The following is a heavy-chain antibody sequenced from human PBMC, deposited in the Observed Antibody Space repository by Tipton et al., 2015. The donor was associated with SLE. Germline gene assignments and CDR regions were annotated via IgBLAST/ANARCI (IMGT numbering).Heavy chain of an antibody. V-gene: IGHV3-30*02. J-gene: IGHJ3*02. Sequence: SSYYWGWIRQAPGKGLEWVAFILYDGSNKYYADSVKGRFTISRDNSKNTLYLQMNSLRAEDTAVYYCARSLSVGATKDSAFDIWGQGTMVTVSS. CDR2: ILYDGSNK. D-gene: IGHD1-26*01. CDR1: SS. CDR3: ARSLSVGATKDSAFDI.